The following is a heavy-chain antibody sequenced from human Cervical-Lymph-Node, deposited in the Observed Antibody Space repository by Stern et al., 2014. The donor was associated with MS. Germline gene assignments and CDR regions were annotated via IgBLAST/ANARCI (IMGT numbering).Heavy chain of an antibody. D-gene: IGHD5-24*01. CDR3: ARDVGDGYFDY. J-gene: IGHJ4*02. CDR2: IGTAGDT. CDR1: GFTFSSYD. Sequence: EVQLVESGGGLVQPGGSLRLSCAASGFTFSSYDMHWVRQATGKGLECVSAIGTAGDTYYPGSVKGRFTISRENAKNSLYLQMNSLRAGDTAVYYCARDVGDGYFDYWGQGTLVTVSS. V-gene: IGHV3-13*01.